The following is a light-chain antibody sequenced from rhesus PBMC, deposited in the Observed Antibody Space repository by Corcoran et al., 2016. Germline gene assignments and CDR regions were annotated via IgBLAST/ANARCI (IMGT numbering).Light chain of an antibody. Sequence: DIQMTQSPSSLSASVGDTVTITCRASRGVTNDLAWYQQKPGEAPKRLIYEASSLQSGIPSRFSGGGSGTDCTLTISSLQSEDSASYYCQQYYSTPFTFGPGTKLDIK. J-gene: IGKJ3*01. CDR3: QQYYSTPFT. CDR2: EAS. V-gene: IGKV1-25*01. CDR1: RGVTND.